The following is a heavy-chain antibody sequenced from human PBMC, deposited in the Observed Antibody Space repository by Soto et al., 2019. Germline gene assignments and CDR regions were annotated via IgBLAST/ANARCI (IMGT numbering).Heavy chain of an antibody. CDR2: IIPIFGTA. CDR1: GGTFSSYA. Sequence: QVQLVQSGAEVKKPGSSVKVSCKASGGTFSSYAISWVRQAPGQGLEWMGGIIPIFGTANYAQKFQGRVTITADECTSTAYMELSSLRSEDTAVYYCARPIYDYVWGSYRHDAFDIWGQGTMVTVSS. V-gene: IGHV1-69*12. D-gene: IGHD3-16*02. CDR3: ARPIYDYVWGSYRHDAFDI. J-gene: IGHJ3*02.